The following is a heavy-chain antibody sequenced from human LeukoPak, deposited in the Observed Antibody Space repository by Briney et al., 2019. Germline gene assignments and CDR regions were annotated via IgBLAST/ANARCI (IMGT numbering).Heavy chain of an antibody. D-gene: IGHD3-10*01. CDR3: ARPSQYGSGTDYYFDS. Sequence: GGSLRLSCAASGFMFSGSPMHWVRQASGKGLEWVGHIRSKANNYATIYAASVKGRFTISRDDSKNTAYLQMNSLKTEDTAVYYCARPSQYGSGTDYYFDSWGQGTLVTVSS. CDR1: GFMFSGSP. V-gene: IGHV3-73*01. CDR2: IRSKANNYAT. J-gene: IGHJ4*02.